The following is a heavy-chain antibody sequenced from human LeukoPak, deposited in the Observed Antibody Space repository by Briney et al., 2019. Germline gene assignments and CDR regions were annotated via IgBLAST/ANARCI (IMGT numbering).Heavy chain of an antibody. Sequence: GGSLRLSCAASGFTFSSFGMHWVRQAPGKGLEWVAFITYDANKKYYADSVKGRFTISRDNSKSTVYLQMNSLRVEDAAVYYCSKDLTSDFGGDLDPWGQGTLVTVSS. CDR3: SKDLTSDFGGDLDP. CDR1: GFTFSSFG. J-gene: IGHJ5*02. CDR2: ITYDANKK. D-gene: IGHD3-10*01. V-gene: IGHV3-30*02.